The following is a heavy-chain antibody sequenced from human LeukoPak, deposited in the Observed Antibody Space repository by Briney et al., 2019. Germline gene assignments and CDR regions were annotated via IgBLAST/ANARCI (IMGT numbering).Heavy chain of an antibody. CDR2: ISSSSSYI. D-gene: IGHD1-26*01. CDR3: ARGLVGATIDY. J-gene: IGHJ4*02. V-gene: IGHV3-21*01. CDR1: GFTFSSYS. Sequence: GGSLRLSCAASGFTFSSYSMNWVRQAPGKGLEWVSSISSSSSYIYYADSVKGRFTISRDNAKNSLYLQMNSLRAEDTAVYYCARGLVGATIDYWGQGTLVTVSS.